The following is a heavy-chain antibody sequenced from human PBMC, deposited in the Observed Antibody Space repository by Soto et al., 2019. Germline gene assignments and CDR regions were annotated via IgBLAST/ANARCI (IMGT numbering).Heavy chain of an antibody. V-gene: IGHV6-1*01. CDR1: GDSVSSNSAA. D-gene: IGHD6-13*01. Sequence: SPTLSLPCAISGDSVSSNSAAWNWIRQSPSRGLEWLGRTYYRSKWYNDYAVSVKSRITINPDTSKNQFSLQLNSVTPEDTAVYYCARDENSSWDYYYYGMDVWGQGTTVTVSS. J-gene: IGHJ6*02. CDR2: TYYRSKWYN. CDR3: ARDENSSWDYYYYGMDV.